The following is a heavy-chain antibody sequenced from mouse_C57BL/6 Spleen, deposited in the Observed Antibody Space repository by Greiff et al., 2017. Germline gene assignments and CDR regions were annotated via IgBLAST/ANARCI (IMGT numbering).Heavy chain of an antibody. J-gene: IGHJ2*01. CDR1: GYAFSSYW. CDR3: AREGVYYANPYYFDY. V-gene: IGHV1-80*01. Sequence: VQLQQSGAELVKPGASVKISCKASGYAFSSYWMNWVKQRPGTGLEWIGQIYPGDGDTNYNGKFKGKATLTADKSSSTAYMQLSSLTSEDSAVYFCAREGVYYANPYYFDYWGQGTTLTVSS. CDR2: IYPGDGDT. D-gene: IGHD2-1*01.